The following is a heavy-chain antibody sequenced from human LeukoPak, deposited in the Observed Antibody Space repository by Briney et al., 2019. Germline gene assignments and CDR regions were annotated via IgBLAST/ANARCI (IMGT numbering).Heavy chain of an antibody. D-gene: IGHD3-3*01. J-gene: IGHJ4*02. CDR1: GGTFSSYA. CDR2: ISYDGSNK. V-gene: IGHV3-30*04. CDR3: ARDRGVGYYDFWSGYSDY. Sequence: SCKASGGTFSSYAMHWVRQAPGKGLEWVAVISYDGSNKYYADSVKGRFTISRDNSKNTLYLQMNSLRAEDTAVYYCARDRGVGYYDFWSGYSDYWGQGTLVTVSS.